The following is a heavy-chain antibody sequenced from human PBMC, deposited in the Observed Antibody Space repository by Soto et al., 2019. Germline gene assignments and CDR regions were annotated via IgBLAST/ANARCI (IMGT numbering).Heavy chain of an antibody. CDR1: GYTFTSYG. CDR3: ARDLHGDPYY. V-gene: IGHV1-18*01. D-gene: IGHD4-17*01. CDR2: IVAYNGNT. Sequence: ASVKVSCKYSGYTFTSYGISLVRQAPGQWLECMVLIVAYNGNTNYAQKLQGRVTMTTDTSTSTAYMELRSLRSDDTAVYYCARDLHGDPYYWGQGTLVTVSS. J-gene: IGHJ4*02.